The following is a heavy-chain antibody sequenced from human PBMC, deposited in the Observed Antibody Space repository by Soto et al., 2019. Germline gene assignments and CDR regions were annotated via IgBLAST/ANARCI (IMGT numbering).Heavy chain of an antibody. Sequence: QVQLVESGGGVVQPGRSLRLSCAASGFTFSSYAMHWVRQAPGKGLEWVAVISYDGSNKYYADSVKGRFTISRDNSKNTLYLQMNSLRAEDTAMYYCARGGELERYYYYYGMDVWGQGTTVTVSS. V-gene: IGHV3-30-3*01. CDR1: GFTFSSYA. CDR3: ARGGELERYYYYYGMDV. D-gene: IGHD1-1*01. CDR2: ISYDGSNK. J-gene: IGHJ6*02.